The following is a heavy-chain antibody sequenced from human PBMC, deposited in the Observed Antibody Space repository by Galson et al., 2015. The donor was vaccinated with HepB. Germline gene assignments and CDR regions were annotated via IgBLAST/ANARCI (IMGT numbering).Heavy chain of an antibody. CDR1: GFTFSSYA. V-gene: IGHV3-64*01. CDR3: ARGPYSGSYSPHTEYFQH. J-gene: IGHJ1*01. CDR2: ISSNGGGT. Sequence: SLRLSCAASGFTFSSYAMHWVRQAPGKGLDYVSAISSNGGGTYYANSVKGRFTISRDNSKNTLYLQMGSLRAEDMAVYYCARGPYSGSYSPHTEYFQHWGQGTLVTVSS. D-gene: IGHD1-26*01.